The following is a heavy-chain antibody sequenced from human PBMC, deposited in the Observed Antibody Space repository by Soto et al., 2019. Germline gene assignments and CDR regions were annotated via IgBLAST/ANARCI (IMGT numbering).Heavy chain of an antibody. J-gene: IGHJ3*02. CDR1: GGTFSSYT. D-gene: IGHD2-2*01. V-gene: IGHV1-69*02. Sequence: SVKVSCKASGGTFSSYTISWVRQAPGQGLEWMGRIIPILGIANYAQKFQGRVTITADKSTSTAYMELSSLRSEDTAVYYCAVVPAAKHDAFDIWGQGTMVTVSS. CDR2: IIPILGIA. CDR3: AVVPAAKHDAFDI.